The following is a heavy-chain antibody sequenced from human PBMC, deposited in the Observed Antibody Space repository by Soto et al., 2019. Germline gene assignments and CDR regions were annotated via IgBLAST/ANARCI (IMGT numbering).Heavy chain of an antibody. D-gene: IGHD3-22*01. J-gene: IGHJ4*02. CDR1: GFSLTTSGVG. CDR3: ASSSGYRIFDC. Sequence: QITLKESGPTLVKPTQTLTLTCTFSGFSLTTSGVGVGWIRQPPGKALEWLALIFWDDDKRYSPSLKSRLTITKDPSKNQVVLTMTTMDPVDTATYYCASSSGYRIFDCWGQGTLVTVSS. CDR2: IFWDDDK. V-gene: IGHV2-5*02.